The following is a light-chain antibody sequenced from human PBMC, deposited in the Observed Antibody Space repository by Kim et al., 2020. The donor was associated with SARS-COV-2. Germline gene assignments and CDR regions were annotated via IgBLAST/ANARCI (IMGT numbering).Light chain of an antibody. J-gene: IGKJ2*01. Sequence: SASLGDRVTITCRASQSINSWLAWYQQKPGKAPKLLIYKASGLESGVPSRFSGSESGTEFTLTISSLQPDDSATYYCHQYNSYPYTFGQGTKLEI. CDR1: QSINSW. CDR2: KAS. V-gene: IGKV1-5*03. CDR3: HQYNSYPYT.